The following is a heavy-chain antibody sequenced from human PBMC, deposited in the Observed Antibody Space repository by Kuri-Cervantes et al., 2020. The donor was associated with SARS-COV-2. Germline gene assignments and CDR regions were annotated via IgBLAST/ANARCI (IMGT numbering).Heavy chain of an antibody. J-gene: IGHJ5*02. V-gene: IGHV4-34*01. Sequence: ESLKISCAVYGGSFSGYYWSWIRQPPGKGLEWIGEINHSGSTNYNPSLKSRVTISVDTSKNQFSLKLSSVTAADTAVYYCATVIVVVPAAIGWSWFDPWGQGTLVTVSS. D-gene: IGHD2-2*01. CDR1: GGSFSGYY. CDR3: ATVIVVVPAAIGWSWFDP. CDR2: INHSGST.